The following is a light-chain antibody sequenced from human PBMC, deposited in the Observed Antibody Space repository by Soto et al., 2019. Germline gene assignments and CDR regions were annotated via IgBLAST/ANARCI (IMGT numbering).Light chain of an antibody. V-gene: IGKV3-20*01. CDR1: QSLTNSF. CDR2: DTS. Sequence: EIVMTQSPATLSVSPGERATLSCRASQSLTNSFIAWYQQRPGQAPRLLIYDTSSRASGIPDRFSGSGSGTDFTLTISRLETEDFAVFYCQQYGTSEIIFGQGTRLAI. J-gene: IGKJ5*01. CDR3: QQYGTSEII.